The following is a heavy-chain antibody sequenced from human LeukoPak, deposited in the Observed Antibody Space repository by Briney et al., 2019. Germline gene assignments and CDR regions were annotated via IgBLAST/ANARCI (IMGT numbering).Heavy chain of an antibody. Sequence: ASVKVSCKASGYTFTSYGISWVRQAPGQGLEWMGWISAYNGNTNYAQKLQGRVTMTTDTSTSTAYMELRSLRSDDTAVYYCARDPFIPNRITVVAADYDAFDIWGQGTMVTVSS. D-gene: IGHD2-15*01. V-gene: IGHV1-18*01. CDR1: GYTFTSYG. J-gene: IGHJ3*02. CDR2: ISAYNGNT. CDR3: ARDPFIPNRITVVAADYDAFDI.